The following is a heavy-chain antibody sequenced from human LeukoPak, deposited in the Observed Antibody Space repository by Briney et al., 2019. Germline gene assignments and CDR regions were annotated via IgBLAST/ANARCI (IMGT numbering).Heavy chain of an antibody. J-gene: IGHJ4*02. CDR1: GFTFSSYA. Sequence: GGSLRLSCAASGFTFSSYAMTWVRQAPGKGLEWVSTISGSGNSTYYADSVKGRFTISRDDSKNTLFLQMNSLRAEDTALYYCAKDQGGIVGATGFDYWGQGTLVTVSS. V-gene: IGHV3-23*01. CDR3: AKDQGGIVGATGFDY. D-gene: IGHD1-26*01. CDR2: ISGSGNST.